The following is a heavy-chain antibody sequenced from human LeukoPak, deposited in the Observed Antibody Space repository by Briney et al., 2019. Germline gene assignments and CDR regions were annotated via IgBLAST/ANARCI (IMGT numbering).Heavy chain of an antibody. CDR2: TYISGST. D-gene: IGHD5-18*01. V-gene: IGHV4-4*07. J-gene: IGHJ4*02. CDR1: GGSVSNYY. CDR3: ATDRGYTYGLWFFDY. Sequence: SETLSLTCTVSGGSVSNYYWSWVRQPAGKGLEWIGRTYISGSTNYNPSLKGRVSMSIDPSENQFSLKLSSVTAADTAVYYCATDRGYTYGLWFFDYWGQGTRVTVSS.